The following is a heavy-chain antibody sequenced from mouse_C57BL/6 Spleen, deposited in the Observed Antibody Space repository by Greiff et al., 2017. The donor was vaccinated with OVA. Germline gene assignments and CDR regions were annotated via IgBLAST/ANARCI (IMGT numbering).Heavy chain of an antibody. CDR1: GYTFTSYW. V-gene: IGHV1-69*01. CDR2: IDPSDSYT. J-gene: IGHJ1*03. D-gene: IGHD3-3*01. CDR3: ARKGDDFDV. Sequence: QVQLKESGAELVMPGASVKLSCKASGYTFTSYWMHWVKQRPGQGLEWIGEIDPSDSYTNYNQKFKGKSTLTVDKSSSTAYMQLSSLTAEDSAVYYCARKGDDFDVWGTGTTVTVSS.